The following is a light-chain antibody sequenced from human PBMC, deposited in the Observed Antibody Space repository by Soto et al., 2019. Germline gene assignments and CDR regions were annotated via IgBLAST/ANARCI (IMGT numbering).Light chain of an antibody. J-gene: IGKJ5*01. Sequence: DIVLTQSPGTLSLSPGERATLSCLSIQSVISSYLAWYQQKPGQAPRLLIYGASSRATGIPDRFSGSGSGTDFTLTISRLEPEDFAVYYCQQYGSSPITFGQGTRLEIK. V-gene: IGKV3-20*01. CDR2: GAS. CDR3: QQYGSSPIT. CDR1: QSVISSY.